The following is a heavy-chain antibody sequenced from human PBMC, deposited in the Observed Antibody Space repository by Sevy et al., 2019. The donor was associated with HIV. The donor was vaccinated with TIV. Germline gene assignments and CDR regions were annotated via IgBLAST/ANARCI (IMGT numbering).Heavy chain of an antibody. CDR2: ISFDGSDK. CDR3: AKMQGGSYNYYGMDV. J-gene: IGHJ6*02. D-gene: IGHD1-26*01. CDR1: GFICSTYG. V-gene: IGHV3-30*18. Sequence: GGSLRRSCAASGFICSTYGIHWVRQAPGKGLEWVAVISFDGSDKYYADSVRARFTISRDNSKNTLYLQMNSLRVEDTAIYYCAKMQGGSYNYYGMDVWGQGTTVTVSS.